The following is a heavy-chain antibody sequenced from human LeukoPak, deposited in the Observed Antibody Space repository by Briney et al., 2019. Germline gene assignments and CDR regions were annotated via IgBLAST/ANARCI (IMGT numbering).Heavy chain of an antibody. Sequence: SETLSLTCTVSGGSISSYYWSWIQQPPGKGLEWIGYIYYSGSTNYNPSLKSRVTISVDTSKNQFSLKLSSVTAADTAVYYCARDRHDYKGTYYYYMDVWGKGTTVTVSS. CDR1: GGSISSYY. J-gene: IGHJ6*03. D-gene: IGHD4-11*01. CDR3: ARDRHDYKGTYYYYMDV. CDR2: IYYSGST. V-gene: IGHV4-59*01.